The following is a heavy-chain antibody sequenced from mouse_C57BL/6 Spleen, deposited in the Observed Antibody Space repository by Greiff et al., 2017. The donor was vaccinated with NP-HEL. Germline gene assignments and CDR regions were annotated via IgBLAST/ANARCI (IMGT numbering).Heavy chain of an antibody. V-gene: IGHV1-69*01. J-gene: IGHJ3*01. Sequence: VQLQQSGAELVMPGASVKLSCKASGYTFTSYWMHWVKQRPGQGLEWIGEIDPSDSYTNYNQKFKGKSTLTVDKSSSTAYMQLSSLTSEDSAVYYCARSGDSSGLAWFAYWGQGTLVTVSA. CDR3: ARSGDSSGLAWFAY. CDR2: IDPSDSYT. CDR1: GYTFTSYW. D-gene: IGHD3-2*02.